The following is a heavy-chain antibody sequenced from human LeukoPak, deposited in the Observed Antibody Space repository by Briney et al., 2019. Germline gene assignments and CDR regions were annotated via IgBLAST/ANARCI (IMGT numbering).Heavy chain of an antibody. D-gene: IGHD3-10*01. CDR1: GGSISSYY. Sequence: KPSETLSLTCTVSGGSISSYYWSWIRQPAGKGLEWTGRIYTSGSTNYNPSLKSRVTMSVDTSKNQFSLKLSSVTAADTAVYYCARESVRGVLNWFDHWGQGTLVTVSS. CDR3: ARESVRGVLNWFDH. CDR2: IYTSGST. V-gene: IGHV4-4*07. J-gene: IGHJ5*02.